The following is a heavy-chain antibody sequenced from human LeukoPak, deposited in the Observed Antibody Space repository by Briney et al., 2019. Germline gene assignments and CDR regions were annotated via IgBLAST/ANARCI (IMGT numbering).Heavy chain of an antibody. V-gene: IGHV3-74*01. J-gene: IGHJ5*02. CDR2: LDSDASIT. Sequence: PGGSLRLSCAASGFTLSGNWMHWVRQAPGKGLVWVSRLDSDASITNYADSVKGRFTISRDNAKNSLYLQMNSLRAEDTAVYYCARDPTSGYYDSSGYYYDDNWFDPWGQGTLVTVSS. CDR1: GFTLSGNW. CDR3: ARDPTSGYYDSSGYYYDDNWFDP. D-gene: IGHD3-22*01.